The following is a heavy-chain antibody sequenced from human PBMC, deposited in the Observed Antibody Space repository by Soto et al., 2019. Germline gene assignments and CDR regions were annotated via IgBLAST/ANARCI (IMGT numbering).Heavy chain of an antibody. CDR1: GFTFSSYS. D-gene: IGHD3-9*01. Sequence: GGSLRLSCAASGFTFSSYSMNWVRQAPGKGLEWVSYISSSSSTIYYADSVKGRFTISRDNAKNSLYLQMNSLRAEDTAVYYCARDRGSRKKSANDIPAHGAFDIWGQGTMVTVSS. CDR3: ARDRGSRKKSANDIPAHGAFDI. J-gene: IGHJ3*02. V-gene: IGHV3-48*01. CDR2: ISSSSSTI.